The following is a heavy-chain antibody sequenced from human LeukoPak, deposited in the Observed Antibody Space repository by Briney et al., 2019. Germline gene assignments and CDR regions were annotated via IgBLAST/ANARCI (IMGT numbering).Heavy chain of an antibody. J-gene: IGHJ5*02. D-gene: IGHD1-26*01. V-gene: IGHV4-4*09. CDR3: TKREGPMSGSYDYFDP. CDR1: GGSISGYY. CDR2: IHSNGYT. Sequence: SETLSLTCTVSGGSISGYYWSWIRQPPGQGLEWIAYIHSNGYTNYNPSLKSRVTISVDTSKNQFTLKVTSVTAADTAMYYCTKREGPMSGSYDYFDPWGQGTLVTVS.